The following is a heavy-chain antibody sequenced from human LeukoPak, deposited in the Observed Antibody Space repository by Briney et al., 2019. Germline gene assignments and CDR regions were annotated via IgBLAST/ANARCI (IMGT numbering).Heavy chain of an antibody. CDR3: ARDGAYCGGDCYSYYFDY. V-gene: IGHV3-64*01. D-gene: IGHD2-21*02. CDR1: GFTFSSYA. CDR2: ISSNGGST. J-gene: IGHJ4*02. Sequence: GGSLRLSCAACGFTFSSYAMHWVRQAPGKGLEYVSAISSNGGSTYYANSVKGRFTISRDNSKNTLYLQMGSLRAEDMAVYYCARDGAYCGGDCYSYYFDYWGQGTLVTVSS.